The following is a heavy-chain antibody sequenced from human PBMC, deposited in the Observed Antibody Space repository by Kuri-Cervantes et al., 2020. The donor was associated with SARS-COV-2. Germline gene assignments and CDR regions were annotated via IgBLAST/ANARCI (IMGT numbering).Heavy chain of an antibody. Sequence: SVKVTLKASGYTFTGYYRHWVRQAPGQGLEWMGWINTNSGNTNYAQKFQGKVTMTRDTSISTAYMELSRLRSDDTAVYYCASASHCCSTSCYHYYYYYIDVWGKGTTVTVSS. V-gene: IGHV1-2*02. CDR1: GYTFTGYY. CDR2: INTNSGNT. CDR3: ASASHCCSTSCYHYYYYYIDV. J-gene: IGHJ6*03. D-gene: IGHD2-2*01.